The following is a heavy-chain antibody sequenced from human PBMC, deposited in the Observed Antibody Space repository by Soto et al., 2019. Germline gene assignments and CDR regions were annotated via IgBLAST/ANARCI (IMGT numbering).Heavy chain of an antibody. CDR1: GYTFTSYG. CDR3: AKEKRDGYNPSFYYFDY. CDR2: ISAYNGNT. D-gene: IGHD5-12*01. Sequence: AASVKVSCKASGYTFTSYGISWVRQAPGQGLEWMGWISAYNGNTNYAQKLQGRVTMTTDTSTSTAYMELRSLRSDDTAVYYCAKEKRDGYNPSFYYFDYWGQGTLVTVSS. V-gene: IGHV1-18*04. J-gene: IGHJ4*02.